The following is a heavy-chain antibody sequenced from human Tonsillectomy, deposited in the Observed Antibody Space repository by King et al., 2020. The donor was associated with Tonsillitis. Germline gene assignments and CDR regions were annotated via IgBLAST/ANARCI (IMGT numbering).Heavy chain of an antibody. Sequence: VQLVESGGGLIQPGGSLRLSCAASGFTFSNNYMSWVRQAPGKGLEWVSIIYSGGNTYYADSVKGRFTISRDKSKNMVYLQMNSLRAEDTAVYYCARADWFDPWGQGTLVTVSS. CDR2: IYSGGNT. CDR1: GFTFSNNY. J-gene: IGHJ5*02. CDR3: ARADWFDP. V-gene: IGHV3-53*01.